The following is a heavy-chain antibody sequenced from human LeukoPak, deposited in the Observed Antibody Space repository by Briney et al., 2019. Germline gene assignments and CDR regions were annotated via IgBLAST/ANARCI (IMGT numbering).Heavy chain of an antibody. V-gene: IGHV3-74*01. CDR3: ASGVAMVNFDY. CDR1: GFTFDEYA. CDR2: INSDGSST. J-gene: IGHJ4*02. Sequence: GGSLRLSCAASGFTFDEYAMHWVRQAPGKGLVWVSRINSDGSSTNYADSVKGRFTISRDNAKNTLYLQMNSLRAEDTAVYYCASGVAMVNFDYWGQGTLVTVSS. D-gene: IGHD5-18*01.